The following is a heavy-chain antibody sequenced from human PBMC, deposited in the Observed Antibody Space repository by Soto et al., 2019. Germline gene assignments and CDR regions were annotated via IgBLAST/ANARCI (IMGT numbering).Heavy chain of an antibody. CDR1: GGTFSSYA. CDR3: AIGTYYTDSSGYNGAFDL. V-gene: IGHV1-69*13. Sequence: ASVKVSCKASGGTFSSYAFTWVRQAPGQGLESMGGIIPIFDTAVYAQKFQGRVTITADESTSTAYMEPSSLRSEDTAVYYCAIGTYYTDSSGYNGAFDLWGPVTMVTVSS. J-gene: IGHJ3*01. D-gene: IGHD3-22*01. CDR2: IIPIFDTA.